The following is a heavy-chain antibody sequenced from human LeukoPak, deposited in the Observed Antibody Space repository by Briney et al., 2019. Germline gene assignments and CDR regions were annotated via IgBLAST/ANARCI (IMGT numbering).Heavy chain of an antibody. J-gene: IGHJ5*02. D-gene: IGHD3-10*01. CDR3: ARATVRLWFGELIPTFDP. V-gene: IGHV3-11*01. CDR2: ISSSGSTI. Sequence: GGSLRLSCAASGFTFSNYWMSWVRQAPGKGLEWVSYISSSGSTIYYADSVKGRFTISRDNAKNSLYLQMNSLRAEDTAVYYCARATVRLWFGELIPTFDPWGQGTLVTVSS. CDR1: GFTFSNYW.